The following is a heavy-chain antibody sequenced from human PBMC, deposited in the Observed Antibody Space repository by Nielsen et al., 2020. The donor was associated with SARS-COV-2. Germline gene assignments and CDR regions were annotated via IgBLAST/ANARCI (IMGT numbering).Heavy chain of an antibody. CDR1: GFTFSSYA. D-gene: IGHD3-22*01. CDR2: ISYYGSNK. Sequence: GESLKISCAASGFTFSSYAMHWVRQAPGRGLEWVAVISYYGSNKYYADSVKGRFTISRDNSKNTLYLQMNSLRAEDTAVYYCARDLTKYYYDSSGYGGFDPWGQGTLVTVSS. J-gene: IGHJ5*02. V-gene: IGHV3-30-3*01. CDR3: ARDLTKYYYDSSGYGGFDP.